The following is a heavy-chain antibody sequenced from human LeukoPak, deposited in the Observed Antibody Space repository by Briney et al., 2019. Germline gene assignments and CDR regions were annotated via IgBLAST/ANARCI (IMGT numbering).Heavy chain of an antibody. J-gene: IGHJ2*01. CDR1: GFTFSSYD. D-gene: IGHD2-21*02. CDR2: METAGGT. V-gene: IGHV3-13*04. CDR3: AREGFCGGDCPGYFDL. Sequence: GGSLRLSCAASGFTFSSYDMHWVRQTTGKGLEWVSAMETAGGTYYPDSVRSRFTISRKNAKNTFYLQMSSLRAGDTAVYYCAREGFCGGDCPGYFDLWGRGTLVTVSS.